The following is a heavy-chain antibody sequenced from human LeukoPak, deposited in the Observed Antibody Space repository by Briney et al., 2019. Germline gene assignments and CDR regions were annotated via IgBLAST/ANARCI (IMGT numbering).Heavy chain of an antibody. Sequence: GGSLGLSCAASGFTFSSYSMNWVRQAPGKGLEWVSSISSSSSYIYYADSVKGRFTISRDNAKNSLYLQMNSLRAEDTAVYYCARDGLLWFGELLGGDYWGQGTLVTVSS. CDR1: GFTFSSYS. J-gene: IGHJ4*02. V-gene: IGHV3-21*01. CDR3: ARDGLLWFGELLGGDY. CDR2: ISSSSSYI. D-gene: IGHD3-10*01.